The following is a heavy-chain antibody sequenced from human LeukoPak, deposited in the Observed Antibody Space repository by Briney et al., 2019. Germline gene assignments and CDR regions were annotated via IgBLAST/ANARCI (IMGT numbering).Heavy chain of an antibody. CDR2: INHSGST. D-gene: IGHD1-14*01. J-gene: IGHJ5*02. Sequence: SETLSLTCAVYGGSFRGYYWSWIRQPPGKGLEWIGEINHSGSTNYNPSLKSRVTISVDTSKNQFSLKLSSVTAADTAVYYCAREGPDYWFDPWGQGTLVTVSS. CDR3: AREGPDYWFDP. V-gene: IGHV4-34*01. CDR1: GGSFRGYY.